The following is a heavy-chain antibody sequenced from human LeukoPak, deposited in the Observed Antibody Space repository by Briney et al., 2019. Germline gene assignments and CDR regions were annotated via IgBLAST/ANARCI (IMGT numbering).Heavy chain of an antibody. J-gene: IGHJ4*02. V-gene: IGHV1-8*03. D-gene: IGHD1-26*01. CDR1: GYTFTTYD. CDR3: AKLKEPWEPAGYFDY. Sequence: GASVKVSCKASGYTFTTYDINWVRQATGQGLEWMGWMSPNSGNTGYAQKFQGRVTITRNTSISTAYMELSSLRSEDTALYYCAKLKEPWEPAGYFDYWGQGTLVTVSS. CDR2: MSPNSGNT.